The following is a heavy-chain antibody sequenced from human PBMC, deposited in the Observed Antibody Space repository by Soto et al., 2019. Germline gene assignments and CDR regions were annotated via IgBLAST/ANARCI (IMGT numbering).Heavy chain of an antibody. Sequence: SETLSLTCTVSGGSISSYYWSWIRQSPGKGLEWIGYIYYSGSTKYNPSLKSRVTISVDTSKNQFSLKLSSVTAADTAVYYCARGRGDTALACYYWGQGTLVTVSS. CDR2: IYYSGST. J-gene: IGHJ4*02. V-gene: IGHV4-59*01. D-gene: IGHD5-18*01. CDR1: GGSISSYY. CDR3: ARGRGDTALACYY.